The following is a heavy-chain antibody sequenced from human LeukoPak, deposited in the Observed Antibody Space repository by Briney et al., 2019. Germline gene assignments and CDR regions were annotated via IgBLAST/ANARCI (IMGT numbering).Heavy chain of an antibody. D-gene: IGHD5-24*01. CDR1: GGTFTNYA. Sequence: ASVKVSCKASGGTFTNYAINWVRQAPGQGPEWMGVISPSGGSTTYAQKFQGRVTLTRDMSTSTDYLELSSLRSEDTAVYYCARDNSVRDEAWWFNPWGQGTLVTVSS. V-gene: IGHV1-46*01. J-gene: IGHJ5*02. CDR3: ARDNSVRDEAWWFNP. CDR2: ISPSGGST.